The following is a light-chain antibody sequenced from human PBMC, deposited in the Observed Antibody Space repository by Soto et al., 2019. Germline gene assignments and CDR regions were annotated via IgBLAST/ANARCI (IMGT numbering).Light chain of an antibody. CDR1: QSISSW. CDR2: DAS. CDR3: RQYKCYWT. V-gene: IGKV1-5*01. J-gene: IGKJ1*01. Sequence: DIQMTQSPSTLSASVGDRVTITCRASQSISSWLAWYQQKPGKAPKLLIYDASSLESGVPSRFSGSGSGTEFTLTIISLQPDDFATYYCRQYKCYWTFGQGTKVEI.